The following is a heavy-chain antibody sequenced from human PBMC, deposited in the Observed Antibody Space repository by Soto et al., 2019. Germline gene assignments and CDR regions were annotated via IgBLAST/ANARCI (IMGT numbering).Heavy chain of an antibody. CDR1: GFTFSSYG. CDR2: IWYDGSNK. J-gene: IGHJ4*02. Sequence: GGSLRLSCAASGFTFSSYGMHWVRQAPGKGLEWVAVIWYDGSNKYYVDSVKGRFTISRDNSKNTLYLQMNSLRAEDTAVYYCARDDSSGYYRFDYWGQGTLVTVSS. D-gene: IGHD3-22*01. V-gene: IGHV3-33*01. CDR3: ARDDSSGYYRFDY.